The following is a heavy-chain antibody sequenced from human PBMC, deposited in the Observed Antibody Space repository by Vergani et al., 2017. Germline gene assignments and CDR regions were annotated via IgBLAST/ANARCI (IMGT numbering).Heavy chain of an antibody. CDR3: ARGRGYYYYMDV. Sequence: QLQLQESGPGLVKPSETLSLTCAVYGGSFSGYYWSWIRQPPGKGLEWIGEINHSGSTNYNPSLKSRVTISVDTSKNQFSLKLSSVTAADTAVYYCARGRGYYYYMDVWGKGTTVTVSS. J-gene: IGHJ6*03. V-gene: IGHV4-34*01. CDR1: GGSFSGYY. CDR2: INHSGST.